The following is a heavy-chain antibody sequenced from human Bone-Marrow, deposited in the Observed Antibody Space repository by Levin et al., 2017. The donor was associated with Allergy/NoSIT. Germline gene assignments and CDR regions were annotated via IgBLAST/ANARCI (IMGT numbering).Heavy chain of an antibody. Sequence: SETLSLTCTVSGAYIRSGGYYWAWIRQRPGKGLEWIGYIYYSGSTYYNPSLQSRLTISVDTSKNQFSLRLTSMTAADTAMYYCARGPGGDWFDPWGQGTLVTVSS. D-gene: IGHD1-14*01. J-gene: IGHJ5*02. CDR3: ARGPGGDWFDP. CDR2: IYYSGST. V-gene: IGHV4-31*03. CDR1: GAYIRSGGYY.